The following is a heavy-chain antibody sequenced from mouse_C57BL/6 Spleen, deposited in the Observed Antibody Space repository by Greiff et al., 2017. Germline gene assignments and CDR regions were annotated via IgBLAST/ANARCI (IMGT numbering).Heavy chain of an antibody. V-gene: IGHV1-26*01. CDR3: ARSVYYGSRGGDYFDY. J-gene: IGHJ2*01. CDR2: INPNNGGT. Sequence: VQLQQSGPELVKPGASVKISCKASGYTFTDYYMNWVKQSHGKSLEWIGDINPNNGGTSYNQKFKGKATLTVDKSSSTAYMELRSLTSEDSAVYYCARSVYYGSRGGDYFDYWGQGTTLTVSS. D-gene: IGHD1-1*01. CDR1: GYTFTDYY.